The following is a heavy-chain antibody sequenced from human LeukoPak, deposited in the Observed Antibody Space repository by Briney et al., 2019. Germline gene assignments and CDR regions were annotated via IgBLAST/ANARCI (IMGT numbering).Heavy chain of an antibody. Sequence: GASVKVSCKVSGYTLTELSMHWVRQAPGKGLEWMGGFDPEDGETIYAQKFQGRVTMTEDTSTDTAYMELSSLRSEDTAVYYCATQIAVAGTGLFDYWGQGTLVTVSS. CDR2: FDPEDGET. CDR1: GYTLTELS. D-gene: IGHD6-19*01. J-gene: IGHJ4*02. CDR3: ATQIAVAGTGLFDY. V-gene: IGHV1-24*01.